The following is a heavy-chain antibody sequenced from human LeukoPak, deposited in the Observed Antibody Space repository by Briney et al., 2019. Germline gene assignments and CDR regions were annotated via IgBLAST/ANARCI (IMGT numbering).Heavy chain of an antibody. J-gene: IGHJ5*02. CDR3: AKNMDRITMVRGVTTSPNWFDP. CDR1: GFTFSSYA. CDR2: VSGSGIST. D-gene: IGHD3-10*01. V-gene: IGHV3-23*01. Sequence: GGSLRLSCAASGFTFSSYAMSWVRQAPGKGLEWVSAVSGSGISTFYANSVKGRFTISRDNFKNTLYLQMNSLRAGDTAIHYRAKNMDRITMVRGVTTSPNWFDPWGQGTLVTVSS.